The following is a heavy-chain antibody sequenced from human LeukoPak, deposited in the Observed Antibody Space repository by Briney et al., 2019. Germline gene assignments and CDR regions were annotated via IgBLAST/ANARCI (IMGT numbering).Heavy chain of an antibody. V-gene: IGHV1-18*04. D-gene: IGHD2-2*01. Sequence: ASVKVSCKAPGYTFSSYGISWVRQAPGQGLEWMGWISNYNGNTNYAQKVQGRVTMTTDTSTSTAYMELRSLRSDDTALYYCARDPRYRGYCSSTSCHWMDYWGQGTLVTVSS. CDR2: ISNYNGNT. J-gene: IGHJ4*02. CDR1: GYTFSSYG. CDR3: ARDPRYRGYCSSTSCHWMDY.